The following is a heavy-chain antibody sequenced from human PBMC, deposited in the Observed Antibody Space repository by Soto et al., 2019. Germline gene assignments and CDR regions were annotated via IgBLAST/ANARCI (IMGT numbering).Heavy chain of an antibody. V-gene: IGHV1-18*01. CDR1: GYTFTCYG. Sequence: ASVKVSCKASGYTFTCYGISWVRQAPGQGLEWMGWISAYNGNTNYAQKLQGRVTMTTDTSTSTAYMELRSLRSDDTAVYYCARGGSGYDLLIIRFYYSSYYGMAVGGQGTRVTVS. CDR2: ISAYNGNT. J-gene: IGHJ6*02. CDR3: ARGGSGYDLLIIRFYYSSYYGMAV. D-gene: IGHD3-3*01.